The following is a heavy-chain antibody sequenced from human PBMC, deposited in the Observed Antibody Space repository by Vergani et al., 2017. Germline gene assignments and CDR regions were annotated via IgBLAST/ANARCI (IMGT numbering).Heavy chain of an antibody. V-gene: IGHV3-11*04. CDR3: ARAAILVSGGGCTLDL. CDR2: ISGSGSSI. D-gene: IGHD2-8*02. CDR1: GFSFSNYY. J-gene: IGHJ3*01. Sequence: QVQLVESGGGLVKPGGSLRLSCAASGFSFSNYYMTWIRQAPGKGLEWVSYISGSGSSIFYADSVKGRFTISRDNADNSLYLQMNSLRAEDTAVYYCARAAILVSGGGCTLDLWGQGTMVTLSP.